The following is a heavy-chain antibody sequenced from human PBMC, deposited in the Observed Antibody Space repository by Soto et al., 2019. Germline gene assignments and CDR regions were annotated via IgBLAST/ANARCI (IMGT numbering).Heavy chain of an antibody. CDR3: ARGGSGWHEGAY. CDR1: GFTFNNYW. D-gene: IGHD6-19*01. J-gene: IGHJ4*02. CDR2: INRDGSAK. Sequence: EMQLVESGGGLVQPGGSLRLSCAASGFTFNNYWMTWVRQAPGKGLEWLANINRDGSAKYYVDSVKGRFTISRDNAKNSLYLQINTLSVEDTAVYYCARGGSGWHEGAYWGQGTLVTVSS. V-gene: IGHV3-7*01.